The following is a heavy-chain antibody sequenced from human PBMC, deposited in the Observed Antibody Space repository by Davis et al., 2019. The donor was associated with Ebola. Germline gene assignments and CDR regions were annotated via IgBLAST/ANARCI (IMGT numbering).Heavy chain of an antibody. D-gene: IGHD3-16*01. CDR2: LIPILGIA. V-gene: IGHV1-69*04. CDR1: GGTFSSYA. J-gene: IGHJ6*02. CDR3: ARGGEPYGMDV. Sequence: SVKVSCKASGGTFSSYAISWVRQAPAQGLEWMGRLIPILGIANYAQKFQGRVTTTADKSTSTAYMELSSLRSEDTAVYYCARGGEPYGMDVWGQGTTVTVSS.